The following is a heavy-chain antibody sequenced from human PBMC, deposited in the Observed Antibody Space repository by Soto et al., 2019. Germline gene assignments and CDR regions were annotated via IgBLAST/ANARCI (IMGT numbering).Heavy chain of an antibody. Sequence: SETLSLTCAVFGGSVNSGNYYWSWILHPPGKGLEWIGEMSHSGGTHFNPSLKSRVTISVDTSKNQFSLKMSSVTAADTALYYCARVERGTATTVVDAFDIWGPGTMVTVSS. D-gene: IGHD1-1*01. J-gene: IGHJ3*02. V-gene: IGHV4-61*01. CDR3: ARVERGTATTVVDAFDI. CDR2: MSHSGGT. CDR1: GGSVNSGNYY.